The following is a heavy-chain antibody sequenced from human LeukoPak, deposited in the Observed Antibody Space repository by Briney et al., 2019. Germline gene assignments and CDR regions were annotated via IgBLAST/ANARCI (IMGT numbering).Heavy chain of an antibody. CDR3: ARHANGVFDH. CDR1: GASISRSAYY. CDR2: IYSGGDS. Sequence: PSESLSLTCTVSGASISRSAYYWAWIRQPPGKGLEWIGGIYSGGDSDHNPSLKSRITMSIDTSKNHFSLNVTYVTAADTAVYYCARHANGVFDHRGQGTLVTVSS. V-gene: IGHV4-39*01. J-gene: IGHJ4*02. D-gene: IGHD2-8*01.